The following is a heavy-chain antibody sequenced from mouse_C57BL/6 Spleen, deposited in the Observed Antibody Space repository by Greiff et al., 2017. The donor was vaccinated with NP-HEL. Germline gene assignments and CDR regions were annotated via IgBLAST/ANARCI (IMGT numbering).Heavy chain of an antibody. V-gene: IGHV3-6*01. CDR2: ISYDGST. CDR1: GYSITSGYY. CDR3: SRGCTTIGGYAMDY. D-gene: IGHD1-1*01. J-gene: IGHJ4*01. Sequence: DVKLQESGPGLVKPSQSLSLTCSVTGYSITSGYYWYWIRQSPGNKLEWMGYISYDGSTNYNPSLKNRISITRDTSKNQFFLKLNSVAPEDTATYDCSRGCTTIGGYAMDYWGQGTSVTVSS.